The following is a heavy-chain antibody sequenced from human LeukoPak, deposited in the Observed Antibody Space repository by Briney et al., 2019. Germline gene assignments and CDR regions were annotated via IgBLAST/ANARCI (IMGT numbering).Heavy chain of an antibody. CDR1: GFTFSSYG. D-gene: IGHD3-22*01. CDR2: ISGSGGST. V-gene: IGHV3-23*01. J-gene: IGHJ3*02. Sequence: QSGGSLRLSCAASGFTFSSYGMHWVRQAPGKGLEWVSAISGSGGSTYYADSVKGRFTISRDNSKNTLYLQMNSLRAEDTAVYYCAKDRSNYYDSNGDAFDIWGQGTMVTVSS. CDR3: AKDRSNYYDSNGDAFDI.